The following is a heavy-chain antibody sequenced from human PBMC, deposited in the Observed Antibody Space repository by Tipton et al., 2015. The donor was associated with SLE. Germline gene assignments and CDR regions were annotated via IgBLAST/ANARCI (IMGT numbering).Heavy chain of an antibody. V-gene: IGHV4-59*08. D-gene: IGHD2-21*02. Sequence: LRLSCTVSGGSISSYYWSWIRQTPGKGLEWIGYIYYGGSTNYNPSLKSRVTISVDTAKNQFSLKLTSVTATDTAVYYCARGMVTWRGAIVGVDVWGQGTTVNVSS. J-gene: IGHJ6*02. CDR1: GGSISSYY. CDR3: ARGMVTWRGAIVGVDV. CDR2: IYYGGST.